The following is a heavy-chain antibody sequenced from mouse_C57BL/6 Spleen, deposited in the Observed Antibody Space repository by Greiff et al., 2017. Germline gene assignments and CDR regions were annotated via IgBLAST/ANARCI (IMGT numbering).Heavy chain of an antibody. J-gene: IGHJ2*01. CDR2: ISSGGSYT. D-gene: IGHD1-1*01. CDR1: GFTFSSYG. Sequence: EVKLMESGGDLVKPGGSLKLSCAASGFTFSSYGMSWVRQTPDKRLEWVATISSGGSYTYYPDSVKGRFTISRDNAKNNLNLQMSSLKSDDTSMYYGTRHPVTTVLADYFDDWGQGTTLTVSS. CDR3: TRHPVTTVLADYFDD. V-gene: IGHV5-6*01.